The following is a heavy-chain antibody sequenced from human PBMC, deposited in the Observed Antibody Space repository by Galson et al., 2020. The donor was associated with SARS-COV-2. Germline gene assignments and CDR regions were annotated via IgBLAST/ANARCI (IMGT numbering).Heavy chain of an antibody. V-gene: IGHV3-30*03. CDR3: VREGHSSGHAGAVDI. J-gene: IGHJ3*02. D-gene: IGHD4-4*01. Sequence: GESLKISCAASGFTFSISVMHRVRQTPGKGLEWVAGISYDGTSEHYVESVTGRFTISRDNSKKMVYLQMNSLGVDDTADYLCVREGHSSGHAGAVDIWGQGTMVTVSS. CDR1: GFTFSISV. CDR2: ISYDGTSE.